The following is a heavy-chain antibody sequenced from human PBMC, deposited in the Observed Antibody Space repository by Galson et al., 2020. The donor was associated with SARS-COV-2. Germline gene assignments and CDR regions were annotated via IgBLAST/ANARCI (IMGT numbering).Heavy chain of an antibody. J-gene: IGHJ5*02. CDR2: IYYSGTT. Sequence: SETLSLTCSVSGGSISSYHWSWIRQPPGKGLEWIGHIYYSGTTNYNPSLKSRGTISLDTSRNHFSLKLTSVTAADTAVYYCAREKGRLFDSGSFNWIDPWGQGTPVTVSS. CDR3: AREKGRLFDSGSFNWIDP. V-gene: IGHV4-59*01. CDR1: GGSISSYH. D-gene: IGHD3-10*01.